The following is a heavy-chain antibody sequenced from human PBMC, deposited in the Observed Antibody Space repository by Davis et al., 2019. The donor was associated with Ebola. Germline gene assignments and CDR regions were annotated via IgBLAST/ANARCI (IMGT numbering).Heavy chain of an antibody. CDR2: IQHDGRNK. J-gene: IGHJ3*01. Sequence: GESLKISCAGSGFTFSSYGMHWVRQAPGKGLEWLTFIQHDGRNKYYADSVKGRFTISRDNSKNTLYLQVNGLRAEDTALYYCAKLVAKTTFDLWGQGTMVTVSS. CDR3: AKLVAKTTFDL. CDR1: GFTFSSYG. D-gene: IGHD5-12*01. V-gene: IGHV3-30*02.